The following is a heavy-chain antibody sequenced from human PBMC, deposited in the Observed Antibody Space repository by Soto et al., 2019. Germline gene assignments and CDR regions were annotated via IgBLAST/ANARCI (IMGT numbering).Heavy chain of an antibody. CDR1: GFTFSSYG. Sequence: EVQLLESGGGLVQPGGSLRLSCAASGFTFSSYGMTWVRQAPGKGLEWVSFSSATGAGTYYADSVKGRFTISRDNSKNTLYLQMTSLRADDTAVYYCAKDRRAGGNYGFYYDFWGQGALVSVSS. CDR3: AKDRRAGGNYGFYYDF. D-gene: IGHD1-7*01. CDR2: SSATGAGT. J-gene: IGHJ4*02. V-gene: IGHV3-23*01.